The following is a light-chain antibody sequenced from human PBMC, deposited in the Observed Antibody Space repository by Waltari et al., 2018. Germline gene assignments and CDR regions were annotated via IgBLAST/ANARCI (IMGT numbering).Light chain of an antibody. Sequence: EVVLTQSPGTLSLSPGERAPLSCRASPWVNKYLAWYQQRPGPAPRLLIYAASTRATGVPDRFSGSGFGTDFSLTISRLEPEDFAVYFCQNHERLPATFGQGTKVEIK. J-gene: IGKJ1*01. CDR2: AAS. V-gene: IGKV3-20*01. CDR1: PWVNKY. CDR3: QNHERLPAT.